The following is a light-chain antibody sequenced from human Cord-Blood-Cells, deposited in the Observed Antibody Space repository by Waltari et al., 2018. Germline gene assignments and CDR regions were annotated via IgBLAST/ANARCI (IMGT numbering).Light chain of an antibody. CDR1: SSDVGGYNY. V-gene: IGLV2-14*01. CDR2: DVS. CDR3: SSYTSSSTLV. J-gene: IGLJ1*01. Sequence: QSALTQPASGSGSPGQSTTISCTGTSSDVGGYNYVPWYKRHPGKAPKLMIYDVSNRPSGVSNRFSGSKSGNTASLTISGLQAEDEADYYCSSYTSSSTLVFGTGTKVTVL.